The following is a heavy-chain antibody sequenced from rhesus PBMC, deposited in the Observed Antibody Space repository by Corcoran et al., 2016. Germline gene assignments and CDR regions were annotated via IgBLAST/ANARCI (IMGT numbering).Heavy chain of an antibody. D-gene: IGHD3-3*01. CDR2: IYGSAGGT. V-gene: IGHV4-106*01. CDR1: GGSISDDYY. J-gene: IGHJ5-2*01. Sequence: QVQLQESGPGLVKPSETLSLTCAVSGGSISDDYYWSWIRQPPGKGLEWIGYIYGSAGGTNYNPSLKHRVTILIDPAKNQFSLKLSSVTAADTAVYYCAPILDGWGQGVLVTVSS. CDR3: APILDG.